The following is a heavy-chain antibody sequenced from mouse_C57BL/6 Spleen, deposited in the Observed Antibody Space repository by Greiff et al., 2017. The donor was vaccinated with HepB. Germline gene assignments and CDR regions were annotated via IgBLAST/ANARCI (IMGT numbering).Heavy chain of an antibody. J-gene: IGHJ4*01. CDR2: INPGSGGT. Sequence: QVQLQQSGAELVRPGTSVKVSCKASGYAFTNYLIEWVKQRPGQGLEWIGVINPGSGGTNYNEKFKGKATLTADKSSSTAYMQLSSLTSEDSAVYFCASSYYGAMDYWGQGTSVTVSS. D-gene: IGHD1-1*01. CDR1: GYAFTNYL. V-gene: IGHV1-54*01. CDR3: ASSYYGAMDY.